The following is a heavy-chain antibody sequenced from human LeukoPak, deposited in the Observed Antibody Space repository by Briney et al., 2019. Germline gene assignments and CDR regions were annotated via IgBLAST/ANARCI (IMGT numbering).Heavy chain of an antibody. CDR3: ARTPWGNRGIYYMDV. J-gene: IGHJ6*03. D-gene: IGHD3-16*01. CDR1: GGSISSGDYY. CDR2: IYYSGST. Sequence: SETLSLTCTVSGGSISSGDYYWSWIRQPPGKGLEWIGYIYYSGSTYYNPPLKSRVTISVDTSKNQFSLKLSSVTAADTAVYYCARTPWGNRGIYYMDVWGKGTTVTVFS. V-gene: IGHV4-30-4*08.